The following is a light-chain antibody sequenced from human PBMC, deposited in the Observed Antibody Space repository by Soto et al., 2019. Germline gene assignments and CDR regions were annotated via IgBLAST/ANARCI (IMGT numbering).Light chain of an antibody. CDR3: QQYHSSPYT. V-gene: IGKV4-1*01. J-gene: IGKJ2*01. Sequence: DVVMTQSPDSLAVYLGERATINCKTSQTRYYSPDKGNSLAWYQQKPRQAPKLLISWASTRESGVPDRFSGSGSGTYFTLTISSLQAEDVAVYYCQQYHSSPYTFGQGTKLEIK. CDR1: QTRYYSPDKGNS. CDR2: WAS.